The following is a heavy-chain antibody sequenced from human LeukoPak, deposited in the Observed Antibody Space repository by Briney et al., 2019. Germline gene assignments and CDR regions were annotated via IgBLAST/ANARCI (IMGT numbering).Heavy chain of an antibody. CDR2: TRNKANSYTT. V-gene: IGHV3-72*01. J-gene: IGHJ4*02. D-gene: IGHD2-15*01. Sequence: GGSLRLSCAASGFTFSDHYMDWVRQAPGKGLEWVGRTRNKANSYTTEYAASVKGRFTISRDDSKRSLYLKMSSLKTEDTAVYYCATSSGRPPTFDYWGQGTPVTVSS. CDR3: ATSSGRPPTFDY. CDR1: GFTFSDHY.